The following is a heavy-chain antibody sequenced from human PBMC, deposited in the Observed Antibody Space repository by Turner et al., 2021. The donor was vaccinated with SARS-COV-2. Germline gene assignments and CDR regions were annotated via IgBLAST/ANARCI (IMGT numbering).Heavy chain of an antibody. V-gene: IGHV3-30*18. CDR2: ISYDGSEK. CDR3: AKDALPAAGKLNSYFDY. D-gene: IGHD6-13*01. CDR1: GFTFSSYG. Sequence: QVQLVQSGGGMVQPGRSLRLSCAASGFTFSSYGIHWVRQAPGKGLEWAAVISYDGSEKYYADSVKGRFTISRDNSKNTLYLQMSSLRPDDTAVYYCAKDALPAAGKLNSYFDYWGQGTLVTVSS. J-gene: IGHJ4*02.